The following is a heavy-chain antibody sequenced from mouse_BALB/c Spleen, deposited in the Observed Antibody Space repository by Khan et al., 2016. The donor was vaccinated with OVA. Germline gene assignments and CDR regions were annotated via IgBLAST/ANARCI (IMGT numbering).Heavy chain of an antibody. CDR2: IHYSGST. J-gene: IGHJ1*01. Sequence: EVQLQESGPGLVKPSQSLTLTCTVTGYSITSDYAWNWIRQFPGSKLEWMGYIHYSGSTSYNPSLKSRISITRDTSKNQFFLQLNSVTTEDTATXYGARRSVWGAGTTVTVSS. CDR3: ARRSV. CDR1: GYSITSDYA. V-gene: IGHV3-2*02.